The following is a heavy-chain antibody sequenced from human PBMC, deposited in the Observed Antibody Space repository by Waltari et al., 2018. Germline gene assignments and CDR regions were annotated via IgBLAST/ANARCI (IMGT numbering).Heavy chain of an antibody. CDR3: ARDPVIRSAYHYYYYGMDV. CDR2: ISASGST. Sequence: QMQLQESGPGLVKPPATLSLICTVSGGTITRDYWSWIRQSAGKGLEWIGRISASGSTDYNPSLESRVTMSADTSKNHFSLTLTYVTAEDAAVYYCARDPVIRSAYHYYYYGMDVWGQGTTVTVS. V-gene: IGHV4-4*07. D-gene: IGHD3-16*01. CDR1: GGTITRDY. J-gene: IGHJ6*02.